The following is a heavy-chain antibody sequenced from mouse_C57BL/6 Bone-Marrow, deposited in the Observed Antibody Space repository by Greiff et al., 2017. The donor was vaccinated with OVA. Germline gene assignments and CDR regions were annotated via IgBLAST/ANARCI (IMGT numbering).Heavy chain of an antibody. V-gene: IGHV3-8*01. CDR3: ARLGPYYSNLGYCDV. Sequence: EVKLMESGPGLAKPSQTLSLTCSVTGYSITSDYWNWIRKFPGNKLEYMGYISYSGSTYYNPSLKSRISITRDTSKNQYYLQLNSVTTEDTATYYCARLGPYYSNLGYCDVWGTGTTVTVSS. D-gene: IGHD2-5*01. J-gene: IGHJ1*03. CDR2: ISYSGST. CDR1: GYSITSDY.